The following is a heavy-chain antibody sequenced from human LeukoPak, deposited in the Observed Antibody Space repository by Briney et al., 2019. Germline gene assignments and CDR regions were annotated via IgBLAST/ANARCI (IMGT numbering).Heavy chain of an antibody. Sequence: GGSLRLSCAASGFTFSSSWMSWVRQAPGKGLEWVANIKQDGSEKYYVDSVKGRFTISRDNAKNSLYLQMSSLRAEDTAVYYCARKRVDFWSGYYYFDYWGQGTLVTVSS. J-gene: IGHJ4*02. D-gene: IGHD3-3*01. CDR2: IKQDGSEK. CDR1: GFTFSSSW. V-gene: IGHV3-7*01. CDR3: ARKRVDFWSGYYYFDY.